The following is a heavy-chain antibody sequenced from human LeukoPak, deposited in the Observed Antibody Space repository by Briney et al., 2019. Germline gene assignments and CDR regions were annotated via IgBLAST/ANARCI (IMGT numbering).Heavy chain of an antibody. CDR3: ARRAYDDRGYFDY. CDR2: ISGSGGST. D-gene: IGHD3-22*01. Sequence: GGSLRLSCAASGFTFSSYAMSWVRQAPGKGLEWVSAISGSGGSTYYADSVKGRFTISRDNAKNSLYLQMNSLRAEDTAVYYCARRAYDDRGYFDYWGQGTLVTVSS. J-gene: IGHJ4*02. V-gene: IGHV3-23*01. CDR1: GFTFSSYA.